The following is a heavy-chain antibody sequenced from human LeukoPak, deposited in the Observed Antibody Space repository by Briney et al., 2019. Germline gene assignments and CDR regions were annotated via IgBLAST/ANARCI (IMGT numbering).Heavy chain of an antibody. CDR1: GGTFSSYA. V-gene: IGHV1-3*01. CDR2: ISAGNGNT. CDR3: ARDSGSGNNDC. Sequence: ASVKVSCKASGGTFSSYAISWVRQAPGQGLEWMGWISAGNGNTKYSQNFQGRVTFISNTSATTAFMELSSLRSEDAAVYYCARDSGSGNNDCWGQGTLVTVSS. J-gene: IGHJ4*02. D-gene: IGHD1-26*01.